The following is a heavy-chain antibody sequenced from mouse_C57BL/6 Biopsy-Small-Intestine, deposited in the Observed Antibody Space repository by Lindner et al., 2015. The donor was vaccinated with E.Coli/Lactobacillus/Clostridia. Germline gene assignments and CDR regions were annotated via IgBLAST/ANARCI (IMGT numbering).Heavy chain of an antibody. CDR2: IYPTSGNS. CDR1: GYIFSNYG. Sequence: VQLQESGAELARPGASVKLSCKTSGYIFSNYGVGWVKQRTGQGLEWIGEIYPTSGNSYYNEKFKGKATLTVDRSSSTAFMELRSLTSEDSAVYFCAKGGDYDDGAWFAYWGQGTLVTVSA. D-gene: IGHD2-4*01. V-gene: IGHV1-81*01. CDR3: AKGGDYDDGAWFAY. J-gene: IGHJ3*01.